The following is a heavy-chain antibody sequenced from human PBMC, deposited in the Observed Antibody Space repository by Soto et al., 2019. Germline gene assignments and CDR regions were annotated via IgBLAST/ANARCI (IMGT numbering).Heavy chain of an antibody. V-gene: IGHV4-31*03. Sequence: SETLSLTCSVSGGSISSGGYYWSWIRHHPGKGLEWIGHIYYDGSTYYNPSLKSRLTISVDTSKNQFSLSLTSVTAADAAIYHCARVYFDPPRNWFDPGGRGTLVTVSS. CDR3: ARVYFDPPRNWFDP. D-gene: IGHD3-9*01. CDR1: GGSISSGGYY. J-gene: IGHJ5*02. CDR2: IYYDGST.